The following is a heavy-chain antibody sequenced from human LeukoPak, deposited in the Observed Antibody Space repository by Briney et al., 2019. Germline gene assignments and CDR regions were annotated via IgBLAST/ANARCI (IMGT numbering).Heavy chain of an antibody. CDR3: AKGSSNWRDYYYFDY. CDR1: GFTFSSYA. D-gene: IGHD6-13*01. Sequence: AGGSLRLSCAASGFTFSSYAVSWVRQAPGKGLAWVSAISDSGGSTQYADSVKGRFTISRDNSKNALYLQVNSLRAEDTAVYYCAKGSSNWRDYYYFDYWGQGTLVTVSS. J-gene: IGHJ4*02. CDR2: ISDSGGST. V-gene: IGHV3-23*01.